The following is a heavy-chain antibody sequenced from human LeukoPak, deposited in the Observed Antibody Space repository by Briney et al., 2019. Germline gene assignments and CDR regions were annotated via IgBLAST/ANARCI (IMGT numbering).Heavy chain of an antibody. CDR3: ARVYCRGGSCYTYLDY. J-gene: IGHJ4*02. V-gene: IGHV3-7*04. D-gene: IGHD2-15*01. CDR2: INQDGSEK. Sequence: GGSLRLSCAASGFTFSSNWVSWVRQAPGKGLEWVASINQDGSEKKYVDSVKGRFTISRDNAKNSLYLQTNSLRAEDTAVYFCARVYCRGGSCYTYLDYWGQGTLVTVSS. CDR1: GFTFSSNW.